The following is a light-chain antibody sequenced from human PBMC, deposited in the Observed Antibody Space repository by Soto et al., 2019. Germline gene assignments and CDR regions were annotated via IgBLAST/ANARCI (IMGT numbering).Light chain of an antibody. CDR2: DAS. CDR3: QHYGDSPRGT. V-gene: IGKV3D-20*01. Sequence: EVVLTQSPATLSLSPGERATLSCGASQTVSSNYLAWYQQKPGLAPRLLIYDASTRATGIPDRFRGSGSGTDFTLTISRLEPEDSAVYYCQHYGDSPRGTSGGGTKVEIK. J-gene: IGKJ4*01. CDR1: QTVSSNY.